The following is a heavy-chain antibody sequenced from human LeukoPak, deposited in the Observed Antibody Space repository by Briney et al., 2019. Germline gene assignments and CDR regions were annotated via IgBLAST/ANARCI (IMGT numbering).Heavy chain of an antibody. D-gene: IGHD1-7*01. CDR2: ITSGGRST. Sequence: GXXLRLSGAASGFTFNTYAMSWVGQAQGKGREGGSMITSGGRSTYYADSVKGRFTISRDNPRNTVYLQMHSLRAEDTAVYYCARDSIYCRGTTCLLMDVWGKGTTVTVSS. J-gene: IGHJ6*04. V-gene: IGHV3-23*01. CDR3: ARDSIYCRGTTCLLMDV. CDR1: GFTFNTYA.